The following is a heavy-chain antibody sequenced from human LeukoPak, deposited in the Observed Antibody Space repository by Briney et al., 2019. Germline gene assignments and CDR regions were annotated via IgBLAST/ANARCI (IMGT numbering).Heavy chain of an antibody. CDR3: ATSDLATPGGIDY. CDR1: GGSIGSGSYY. CDR2: IHITVGT. Sequence: SETLSLTCTVSGGSIGSGSYYWSWIRQPAGTTLEWIGRIHITVGTNYNPSLKSRVTISLDTSKNQFSLMVSSVTAADTAVYYCATSDLATPGGIDYWGQGTLVTVSS. V-gene: IGHV4-61*02. J-gene: IGHJ4*02.